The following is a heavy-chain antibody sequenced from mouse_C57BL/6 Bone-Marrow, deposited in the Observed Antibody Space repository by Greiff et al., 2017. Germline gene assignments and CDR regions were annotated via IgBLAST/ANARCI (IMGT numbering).Heavy chain of an antibody. V-gene: IGHV1-4*01. CDR2: INPSSGYT. Sequence: VQLQQSGAELARPGASVKMSCKASGYTFTSYTMHWVKQRPGQGLEWIGYINPSSGYTKYNQKFKDKATFTADKSSSTAYMQLSSLTSEDSAVYYCARVLWYLLDYWGQGTTLTVSS. CDR3: ARVLWYLLDY. J-gene: IGHJ2*01. CDR1: GYTFTSYT. D-gene: IGHD2-1*01.